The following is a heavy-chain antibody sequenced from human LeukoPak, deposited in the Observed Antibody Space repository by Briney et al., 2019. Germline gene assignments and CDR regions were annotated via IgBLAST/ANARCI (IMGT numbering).Heavy chain of an antibody. CDR1: GFTFSDYY. J-gene: IGHJ3*02. V-gene: IGHV3-11*01. CDR2: ISSSGSTI. CDR3: ARVYLGRVTSDDAFDI. Sequence: GGSLRLSCAASGFTFSDYYVSWIRQAPGKGLEWVSYISSSGSTIYYADSVKGRFTISRDNAKNSLYLQMNSLRAEDTAVYYCARVYLGRVTSDDAFDIWGQGTMVTVSS. D-gene: IGHD4-17*01.